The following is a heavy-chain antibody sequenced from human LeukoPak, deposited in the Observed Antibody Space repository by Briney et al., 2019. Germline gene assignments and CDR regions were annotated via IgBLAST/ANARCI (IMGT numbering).Heavy chain of an antibody. Sequence: LSGGSLRLSCAASGFTFSSYAMSWVRQAPGKGLEWVSAISGSGGSTYYADSVKGRFTISRDNAKNSLYLQMNSLRAEDTAVYYCARMSIAAAGTFDYWGQGTLVTVSS. D-gene: IGHD6-13*01. CDR1: GFTFSSYA. CDR3: ARMSIAAAGTFDY. J-gene: IGHJ4*02. V-gene: IGHV3-23*01. CDR2: ISGSGGST.